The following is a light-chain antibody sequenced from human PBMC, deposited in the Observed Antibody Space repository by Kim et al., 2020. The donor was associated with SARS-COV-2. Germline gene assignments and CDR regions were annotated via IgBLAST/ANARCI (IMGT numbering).Light chain of an antibody. V-gene: IGKV1-5*01. CDR3: QQYNSYSGT. CDR2: AAS. Sequence: ASVGDTVHITCRASQRISRWLAWYQQKPRKAPKLLIYAASTLQSGVPSRFSGSGSGTEFTLTISSLQPDDFATYYCQQYNSYSGTFGQGTKVDIK. CDR1: QRISRW. J-gene: IGKJ1*01.